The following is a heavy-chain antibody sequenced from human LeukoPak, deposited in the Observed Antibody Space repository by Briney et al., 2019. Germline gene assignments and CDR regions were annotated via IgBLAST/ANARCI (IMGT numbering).Heavy chain of an antibody. D-gene: IGHD6-13*01. Sequence: SKTLSLTCTVSGGSISNTNYYWAWIRQPPGRGLEWIGSIYYTGTTFDNPSLKSRVTLSVDTSKNQFSLRLTSVTAADTAFYYCAREEYSSYWYGHDSWGQGTLVTVSS. CDR3: AREEYSSYWYGHDS. J-gene: IGHJ4*02. CDR2: IYYTGTT. CDR1: GGSISNTNYY. V-gene: IGHV4-39*07.